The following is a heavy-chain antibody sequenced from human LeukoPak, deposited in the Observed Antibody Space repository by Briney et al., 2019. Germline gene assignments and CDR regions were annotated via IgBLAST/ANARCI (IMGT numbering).Heavy chain of an antibody. CDR3: AKGVAARPLSFDY. Sequence: GGSLRLSCAASGFTFSSYAMSWVRQAPGKGLELVSAISGSGGSTYYADSVKGRFTISRDNSKNTLYLQMNSLRAEDTAVYYCAKGVAARPLSFDYWDQGTLVTVSS. V-gene: IGHV3-23*01. D-gene: IGHD6-6*01. CDR1: GFTFSSYA. CDR2: ISGSGGST. J-gene: IGHJ4*02.